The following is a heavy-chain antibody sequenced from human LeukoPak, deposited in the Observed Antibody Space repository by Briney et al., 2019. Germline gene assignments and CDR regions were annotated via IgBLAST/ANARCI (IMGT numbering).Heavy chain of an antibody. CDR2: IKQDGSEK. J-gene: IGHJ5*02. D-gene: IGHD2-15*01. CDR1: GFTFSSYW. Sequence: GGSLRLSCAASGFTFSSYWMSWVRQAPGKGLEWVANIKQDGSEKYYVDSVKGRSTISRDNAKNSLYLQMNSLRAEDTAVYYCASDRSGGSCYECWFDPWGQGTLVTVSS. CDR3: ASDRSGGSCYECWFDP. V-gene: IGHV3-7*01.